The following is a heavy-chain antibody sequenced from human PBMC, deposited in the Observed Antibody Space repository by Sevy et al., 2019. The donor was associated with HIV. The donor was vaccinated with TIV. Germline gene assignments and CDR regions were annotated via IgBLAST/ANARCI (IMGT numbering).Heavy chain of an antibody. CDR1: EFTFSTYG. CDR3: ARENIAVAGIGYYFDH. D-gene: IGHD6-19*01. V-gene: IGHV3-33*01. Sequence: GGSLRLSCVASEFTFSTYGRHWVRQAPGKGLEWVAVIWYDGSNKEYVDSVKGRFTISRDNSKDTLYLQMNSLRAEDTAVYYCARENIAVAGIGYYFDHWGQGTLVTVSS. J-gene: IGHJ4*02. CDR2: IWYDGSNK.